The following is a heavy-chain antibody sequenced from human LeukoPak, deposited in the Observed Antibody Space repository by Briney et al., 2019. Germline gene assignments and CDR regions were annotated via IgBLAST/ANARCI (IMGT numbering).Heavy chain of an antibody. Sequence: GGSLRLSCAASGFHFSSYWIHWVRQAPGKGLVWVSRINNDGSDIIYADSVKGRFAMSRDNAENTLFLQMSGLRTEDTALYYCARGGGSHAFDLWGQGTIVTVSS. D-gene: IGHD6-25*01. CDR1: GFHFSSYW. CDR3: ARGGGSHAFDL. J-gene: IGHJ3*01. V-gene: IGHV3-74*01. CDR2: INNDGSDI.